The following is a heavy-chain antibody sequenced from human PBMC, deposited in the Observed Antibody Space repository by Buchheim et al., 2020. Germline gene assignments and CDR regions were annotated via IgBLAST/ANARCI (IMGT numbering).Heavy chain of an antibody. CDR2: ISSSGSTI. J-gene: IGHJ6*02. D-gene: IGHD3-22*01. Sequence: EVQLEESGGGLVQPGGSLRLSCAASGFTFNSYEMNWVRQAPGKGLEWVSYISSSGSTIYYADSVKGRFTISRDNAKNSLYLQMNSLRAEDTAVYYCARDLDDSSGYFHYYYYYGMDVWGQGTT. CDR3: ARDLDDSSGYFHYYYYYGMDV. CDR1: GFTFNSYE. V-gene: IGHV3-48*03.